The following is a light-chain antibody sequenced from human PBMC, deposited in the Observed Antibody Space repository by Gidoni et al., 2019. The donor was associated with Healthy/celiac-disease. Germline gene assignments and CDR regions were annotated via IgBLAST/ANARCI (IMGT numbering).Light chain of an antibody. CDR1: QSVSSN. CDR3: QQYNNWPRT. CDR2: GAS. V-gene: IGKV3-15*01. Sequence: EIAMTQSPAALSVSPGERATLSCRASQSVSSNLAGYQQKPGQAPRLLIYGASTRATGIPARFSGSGSGTEFTLTISSLQSEDFAVYYCQQYNNWPRTFGQGTKVEIK. J-gene: IGKJ1*01.